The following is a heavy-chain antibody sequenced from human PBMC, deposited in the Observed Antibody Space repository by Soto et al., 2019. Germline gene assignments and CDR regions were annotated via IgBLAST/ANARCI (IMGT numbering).Heavy chain of an antibody. D-gene: IGHD4-17*01. V-gene: IGHV1-3*01. CDR2: INAGNGNT. CDR3: ARDFTGLTVTLDY. CDR1: GYTFTSYA. J-gene: IGHJ4*02. Sequence: ASVKVSCKASGYTFTSYAMHWVRQAPGQRLEWMGWINAGNGNTKYSQKFQGRVTITRDTSASTAYMELSSLRSEDTAVYYCARDFTGLTVTLDYWGQGTLVTVSS.